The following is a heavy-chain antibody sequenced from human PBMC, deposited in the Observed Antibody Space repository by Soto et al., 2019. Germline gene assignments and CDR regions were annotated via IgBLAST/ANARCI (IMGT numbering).Heavy chain of an antibody. CDR3: ARVSTYCSGGSCYSENYYHYMDV. D-gene: IGHD2-15*01. Sequence: GASVKVSCKASGGTFSSYAISWVRQAPGQGLEWMGGIIPICGTANYAQKFQGRVTMTGDTSTSTAYMELSSLRSEDTAVYYCARVSTYCSGGSCYSENYYHYMDVWGKGTTVTV. V-gene: IGHV1-69*06. J-gene: IGHJ6*03. CDR1: GGTFSSYA. CDR2: IIPICGTA.